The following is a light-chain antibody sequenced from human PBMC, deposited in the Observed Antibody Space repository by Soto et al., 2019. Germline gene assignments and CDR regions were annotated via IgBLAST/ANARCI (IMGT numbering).Light chain of an antibody. CDR2: WAS. J-gene: IGKJ2*01. CDR3: HQYYTVTYT. V-gene: IGKV4-1*01. CDR1: QTILNTSYNKNS. Sequence: DIVMTQSPDSLAVSLGERATINCKASQTILNTSYNKNSLAWYQQRPVQPPKLLIYWASTRESGVPDLFTGSESGTDFTLTLSILQAEDVAVYYCHQYYTVTYTFGQGTKLEIK.